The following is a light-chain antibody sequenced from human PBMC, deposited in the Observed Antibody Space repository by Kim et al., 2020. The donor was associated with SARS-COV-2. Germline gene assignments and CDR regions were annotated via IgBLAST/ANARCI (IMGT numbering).Light chain of an antibody. V-gene: IGKV4-1*01. CDR1: QSVLYSSNNKNY. Sequence: RATINCKSSQSVLYSSNNKNYLAWYQQKPGQPPKLLIYWASTRESGVPDRFSGSGSGTYFTLTISSLQTEDVAVYYCQQYYSTPYTFGQGTKLEIK. J-gene: IGKJ2*01. CDR2: WAS. CDR3: QQYYSTPYT.